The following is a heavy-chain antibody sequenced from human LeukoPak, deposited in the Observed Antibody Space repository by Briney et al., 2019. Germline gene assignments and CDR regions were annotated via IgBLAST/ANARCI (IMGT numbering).Heavy chain of an antibody. CDR1: GFTVSSNY. CDR3: ARDSAVRGVITKDY. V-gene: IGHV3-66*01. Sequence: GGPLRLSCAASGFTVSSNYMSWVRQAPGKGLEWVSVIYSGGSTYYADSVKGRFTISRDNSKNTLYLQMNSLRAEDTAVYYCARDSAVRGVITKDYWGQGTLVTVSS. J-gene: IGHJ4*02. CDR2: IYSGGST. D-gene: IGHD3-10*01.